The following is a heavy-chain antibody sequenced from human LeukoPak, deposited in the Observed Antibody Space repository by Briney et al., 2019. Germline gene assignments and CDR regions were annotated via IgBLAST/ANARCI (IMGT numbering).Heavy chain of an antibody. CDR3: ARERRWLQLLLDY. V-gene: IGHV4-34*01. J-gene: IGHJ4*02. D-gene: IGHD5-24*01. Sequence: PSETLSLTCAVYGGSFSGYYWSWIRQPPGKGLEWIGEINHSGSTNYNPSLKSRVTISVDTSKNQFSLKLSSVTAADTAVYYCARERRWLQLLLDYWGQGTLVTVSS. CDR1: GGSFSGYY. CDR2: INHSGST.